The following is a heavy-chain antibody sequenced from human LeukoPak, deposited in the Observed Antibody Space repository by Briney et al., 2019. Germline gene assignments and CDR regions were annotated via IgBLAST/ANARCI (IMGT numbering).Heavy chain of an antibody. Sequence: PSETLSLTCTVSGGSISSYYWSWIRQPPGKGLEWIGYIYYSGSTNYNPSLKSRVTISVDTSKNQLSLKLSSVTAADTAVYYCARLYCSGGSCYFDYWGQGTLVTVSS. CDR2: IYYSGST. CDR1: GGSISSYY. V-gene: IGHV4-59*01. D-gene: IGHD2-15*01. J-gene: IGHJ4*02. CDR3: ARLYCSGGSCYFDY.